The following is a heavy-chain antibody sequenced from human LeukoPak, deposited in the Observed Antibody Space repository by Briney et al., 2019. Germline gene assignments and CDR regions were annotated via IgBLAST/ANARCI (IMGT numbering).Heavy chain of an antibody. J-gene: IGHJ4*02. CDR3: ASGGEMATIDY. V-gene: IGHV4-30-4*01. CDR1: GGSISSGDYY. D-gene: IGHD5-24*01. CDR2: IYYSGST. Sequence: SETLSLTCTVSGGSISSGDYYWSWIRQPPGKGLEWNGYIYYSGSTYYNPSLKSRVTISVDTSKNQFSLKLSSVTAADTAVYYCASGGEMATIDYWGQGTLVTVSS.